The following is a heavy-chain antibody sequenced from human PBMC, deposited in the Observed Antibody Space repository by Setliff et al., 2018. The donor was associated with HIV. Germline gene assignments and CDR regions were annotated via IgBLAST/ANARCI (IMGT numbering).Heavy chain of an antibody. CDR3: ARVAYFDSSADYVFDD. J-gene: IGHJ4*02. CDR2: IFSDGEE. CDR1: GFSVSNGKMG. V-gene: IGHV2-26*01. D-gene: IGHD3-22*01. Sequence: SGPTLVNPPETLTLTCTVSGFSVSNGKMGVSWFRQPPGKALEWLAHIFSDGEEYYSTSLKRRLTISTDTSKNQVVLSMTDMDPVETATYFCARVAYFDSSADYVFDDWGQGALVTVSS.